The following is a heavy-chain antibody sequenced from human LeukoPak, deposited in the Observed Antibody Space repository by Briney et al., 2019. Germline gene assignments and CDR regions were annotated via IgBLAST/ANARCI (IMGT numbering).Heavy chain of an antibody. D-gene: IGHD6-13*01. V-gene: IGHV6-1*01. J-gene: IGHJ4*02. CDR2: TYYRSKWYN. CDR3: ARVSGGIAASGTRYYFDY. Sequence: SQTLSLTCALSGDIVSSNNAAWNWIRQSPSRGLEWLGRTYYRSKWYNDYAVSVKSRITINPDTSKNQFSLQLNSVTPEDTAVYYCARVSGGIAASGTRYYFDYWGQGTLVTVSS. CDR1: GDIVSSNNAA.